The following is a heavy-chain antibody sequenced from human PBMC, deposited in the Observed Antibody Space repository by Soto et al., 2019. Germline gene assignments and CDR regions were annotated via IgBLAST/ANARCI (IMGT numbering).Heavy chain of an antibody. CDR2: IFSNDEK. V-gene: IGHV2-26*01. D-gene: IGHD2-2*01. CDR3: ARSPPTNCSSTSCYGNNWFDP. Sequence: QVTLKESGPVLVKPTETLTLTCTVSGFSLSNARMGVSWIRHPPGKALEWLAHIFSNDEKSYSTSLKSRLTISKDTSKSQVVLTMTNMDPVDTATYYCARSPPTNCSSTSCYGNNWFDPWGQGTLVTVSS. CDR1: GFSLSNARMG. J-gene: IGHJ5*02.